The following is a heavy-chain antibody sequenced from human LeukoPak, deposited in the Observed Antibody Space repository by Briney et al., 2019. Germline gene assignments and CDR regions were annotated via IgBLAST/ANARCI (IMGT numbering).Heavy chain of an antibody. D-gene: IGHD4-17*01. CDR2: INSDGSTT. J-gene: IGHJ6*03. CDR3: ARSTTHPYYNYMDV. V-gene: IGHV3-74*01. CDR1: GFTFSSYW. Sequence: GGSLRLSCVASGFTFSSYWMHWVRQAPGEGLVWVSRINSDGSTTTYADSVKGQFTISRDNAKNTLYLQMNSLRVEDTAVYYCARSTTHPYYNYMDVWGKGTTVTLSS.